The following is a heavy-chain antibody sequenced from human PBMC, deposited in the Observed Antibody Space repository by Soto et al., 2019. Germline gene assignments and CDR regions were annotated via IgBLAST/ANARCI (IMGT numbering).Heavy chain of an antibody. D-gene: IGHD4-17*01. CDR1: GFPFGSHA. CDR2: VSGNGGTT. Sequence: GGSLRLSCAASGFPFGSHAMSWVRQAPGKGLEWVSLVSGNGGTTNYADSVKGRFTISRDNSKNALYMQMNGLRPEDTAVYYCAKDLSRWPHYAFDSWGQGTLVTVSS. V-gene: IGHV3-23*01. CDR3: AKDLSRWPHYAFDS. J-gene: IGHJ5*01.